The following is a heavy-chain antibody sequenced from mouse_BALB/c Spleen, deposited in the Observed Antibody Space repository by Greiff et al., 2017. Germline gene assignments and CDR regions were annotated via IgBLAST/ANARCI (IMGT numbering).Heavy chain of an antibody. V-gene: IGHV5-6*01. D-gene: IGHD3-1*01. J-gene: IGHJ4*01. CDR2: ISSGGSYT. CDR3: ARQRGSGYDYYAMDY. Sequence: EVKVVESGGDLVKPGGSLKLSCAASGFTFSSYGMSWVRQTPDKRLEWVATISSGGSYTYYPDSVKGRFTISRDNAKNTLYLQMSSLKSEDTAMYYCARQRGSGYDYYAMDYWGQGTSVTVSS. CDR1: GFTFSSYG.